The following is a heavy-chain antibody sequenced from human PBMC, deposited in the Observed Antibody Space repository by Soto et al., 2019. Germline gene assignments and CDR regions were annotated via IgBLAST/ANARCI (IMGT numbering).Heavy chain of an antibody. D-gene: IGHD3-22*01. CDR1: GGTFSSYA. CDR3: ARVQYYDSSGYYNGRIFDY. CDR2: IIPIFGTA. Sequence: ASVKVSCKASGGTFSSYAISWVRQAPGQGLEWMGGIIPIFGTANYAQKFQGRVTITADESTSTAYMELSSLRSEDTAVYYCARVQYYDSSGYYNGRIFDYWGQGTLVTVSS. J-gene: IGHJ4*02. V-gene: IGHV1-69*13.